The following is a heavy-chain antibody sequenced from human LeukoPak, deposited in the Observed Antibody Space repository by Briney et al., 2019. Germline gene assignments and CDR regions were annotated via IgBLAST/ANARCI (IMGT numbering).Heavy chain of an antibody. V-gene: IGHV1-18*01. Sequence: ASVKVSCTASGYTFTSYGISWVRQAPGQGLEWMGWISAYDGNTNYAQKLQGRVTMTTDTSTSTAYMELRSLRSDDTAVYYCARDDGYSYRKGVDRFDYWGQGTLVTVSS. CDR2: ISAYDGNT. CDR1: GYTFTSYG. D-gene: IGHD5-18*01. J-gene: IGHJ4*02. CDR3: ARDDGYSYRKGVDRFDY.